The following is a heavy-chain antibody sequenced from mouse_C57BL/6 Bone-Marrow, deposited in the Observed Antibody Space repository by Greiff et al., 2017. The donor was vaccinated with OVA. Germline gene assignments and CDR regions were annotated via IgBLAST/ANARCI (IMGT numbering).Heavy chain of an antibody. CDR2: IDPSDSYT. CDR1: GYTFTSYW. Sequence: QVQLQQSGAELVMPGASVKLSCKASGYTFTSYWMHWVKQRPGQGLEWIGEIDPSDSYTNYNQKFKGKSTLTVDKSSSTAYMQLSSLTSEDSAVYYCANNYYGSSSWFAYWGQGTLVTVSA. CDR3: ANNYYGSSSWFAY. J-gene: IGHJ3*01. D-gene: IGHD1-1*01. V-gene: IGHV1-69*01.